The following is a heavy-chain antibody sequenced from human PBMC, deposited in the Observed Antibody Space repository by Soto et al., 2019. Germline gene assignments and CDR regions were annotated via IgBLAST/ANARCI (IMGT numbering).Heavy chain of an antibody. CDR2: IIPIFGTA. CDR3: ARGTAARPNPSTGYYGMDC. Sequence: VQLVQPGAEVKKPGSSVKVSCKASGGTFSSYAISWVRHAPGPGREWMGRIIPIFGTANYAPKFQGRVTITADEATGTAYMELSSLRSEDTAVYYCARGTAARPNPSTGYYGMDCWGQGTTVTVSS. D-gene: IGHD6-6*01. CDR1: GGTFSSYA. J-gene: IGHJ6*02. V-gene: IGHV1-69*01.